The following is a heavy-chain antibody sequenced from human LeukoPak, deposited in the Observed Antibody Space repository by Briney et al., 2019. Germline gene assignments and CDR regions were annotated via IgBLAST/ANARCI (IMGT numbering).Heavy chain of an antibody. Sequence: GASVKVSCKASGYRFTSYGISWVRQAPVQGFEWVGWISVYSGDTNYAQNLQDRVTMTTDTSTSTAYMELRSLTSDDTAVYYCARVTAVDVTHFDYWGQGTLVTVSS. V-gene: IGHV1-18*01. CDR2: ISVYSGDT. J-gene: IGHJ4*02. D-gene: IGHD6-19*01. CDR1: GYRFTSYG. CDR3: ARVTAVDVTHFDY.